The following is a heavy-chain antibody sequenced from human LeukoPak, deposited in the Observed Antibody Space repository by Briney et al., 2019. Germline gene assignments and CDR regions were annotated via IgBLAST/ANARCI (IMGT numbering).Heavy chain of an antibody. CDR1: GYTFTGYY. CDR3: AREHTAMAPVRWFDP. V-gene: IGHV1-2*02. J-gene: IGHJ5*02. CDR2: INPNSGGP. Sequence: ASVKVSCKASGYTFTGYYMHCVRQAPGQGLEWRGWINPNSGGPNYAQKFQGRVTMTRDTSISTVYMELSSLRSEDTAVYYCAREHTAMAPVRWFDPWGQGTLVTVSS. D-gene: IGHD5-18*01.